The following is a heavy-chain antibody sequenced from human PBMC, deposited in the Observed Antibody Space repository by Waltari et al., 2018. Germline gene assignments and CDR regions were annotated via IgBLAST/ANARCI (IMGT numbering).Heavy chain of an antibody. Sequence: QVQLVQSGAEVKRPGASVKVSCEASGYTFTIYYIHWVRQAPGQGLEWMGMINIGAGTTNYAPKCRGRVTMTRDTSTSTVYMELNSLRPDDSAVYYWAREEPGATKGFAYWAQGTLVTVSS. D-gene: IGHD1-26*01. CDR3: AREEPGATKGFAY. J-gene: IGHJ4*02. V-gene: IGHV1-46*01. CDR2: INIGAGTT. CDR1: GYTFTIYY.